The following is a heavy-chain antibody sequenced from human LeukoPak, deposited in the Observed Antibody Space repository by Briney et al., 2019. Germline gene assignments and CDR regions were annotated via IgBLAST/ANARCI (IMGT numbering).Heavy chain of an antibody. Sequence: ASVKVSCKASGYTFTGYYIHWVRQAPGQGLEWMGWINPNSGGTYYAQSFQGRATMTRDTSISTAYMELSRLRSDDTAVYYCARAALGVWFGEPLGGPTEYWGQGTLVTVSS. D-gene: IGHD3-10*01. CDR2: INPNSGGT. J-gene: IGHJ4*02. V-gene: IGHV1-2*02. CDR3: ARAALGVWFGEPLGGPTEY. CDR1: GYTFTGYY.